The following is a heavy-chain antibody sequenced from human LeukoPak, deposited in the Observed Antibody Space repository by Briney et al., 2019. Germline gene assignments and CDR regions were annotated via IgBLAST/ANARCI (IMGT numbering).Heavy chain of an antibody. D-gene: IGHD1-1*01. J-gene: IGHJ4*02. CDR3: ARGATGTTFDY. CDR2: INWNGGST. V-gene: IGHV3-20*04. Sequence: GGSLRLSCAAAGFTFDDHCLSWVRQAPGKGLEWVSGINWNGGSTGYADSVKGRFTISRDNAKNSLCLQMNSLRAEHTALYYCARGATGTTFDYWGQGTLVTVSS. CDR1: GFTFDDHC.